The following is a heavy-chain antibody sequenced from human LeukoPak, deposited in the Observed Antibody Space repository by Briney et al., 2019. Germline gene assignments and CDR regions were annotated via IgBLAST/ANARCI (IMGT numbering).Heavy chain of an antibody. CDR1: GYSFTSSW. CDR3: ARRVTGRGLYYFDY. Sequence: GESQTISCKGSGYSFTSSWIGWVRQMPGKGLEWMGIIYPGDSATRYSPSFQGQVTISADKSISTVYLQWSSLKASDTAMYYCARRVTGRGLYYFDYWGQRTLVTVSS. J-gene: IGHJ4*02. V-gene: IGHV5-51*01. D-gene: IGHD7-27*01. CDR2: IYPGDSAT.